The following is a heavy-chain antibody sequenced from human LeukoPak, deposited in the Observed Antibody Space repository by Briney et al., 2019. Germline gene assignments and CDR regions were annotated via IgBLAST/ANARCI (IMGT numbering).Heavy chain of an antibody. D-gene: IGHD2-2*01. CDR2: INHSGST. CDR1: GGSFSGYY. Sequence: SETLSLTCAVYGGSFSGYYWSWIRQPPGKGLEWIGEINHSGSTNYNPSLKSRVTISVDTSKNQFSLKLSSVTAADTAVYYCARSYCSSTSCYFPSSWFDPWGQGTLVTVSS. CDR3: ARSYCSSTSCYFPSSWFDP. V-gene: IGHV4-34*01. J-gene: IGHJ5*02.